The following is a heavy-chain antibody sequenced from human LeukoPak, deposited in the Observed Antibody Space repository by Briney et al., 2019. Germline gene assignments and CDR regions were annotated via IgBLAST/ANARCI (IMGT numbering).Heavy chain of an antibody. Sequence: GRSLRLSCAASRFTFSSYAMHWVRQAPGKGLEWVAVISYDGSNKYYADSVKGRFTISRDNSKNTLYLQMNSLRAEDTAVYYCARGPWYYGSGSPPGYWGQGTLVTVSS. CDR1: RFTFSSYA. CDR2: ISYDGSNK. J-gene: IGHJ4*02. CDR3: ARGPWYYGSGSPPGY. V-gene: IGHV3-30-3*01. D-gene: IGHD3-10*01.